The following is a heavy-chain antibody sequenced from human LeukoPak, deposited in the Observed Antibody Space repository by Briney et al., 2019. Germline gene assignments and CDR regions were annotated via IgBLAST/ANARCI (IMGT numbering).Heavy chain of an antibody. D-gene: IGHD3-10*01. CDR3: ARGLGSGTRAFDI. CDR2: IYHSGCT. CDR1: GGSISSSNW. V-gene: IGHV4-4*02. J-gene: IGHJ3*02. Sequence: SGTLSLTCAVSGGSISSSNWWSWVRQPPGRGLEWTGKIYHSGCTYYNPSLKSRVTISVDKSKNQFSLKLSSVTAADTAVYYCARGLGSGTRAFDIWGQGTMVTVSS.